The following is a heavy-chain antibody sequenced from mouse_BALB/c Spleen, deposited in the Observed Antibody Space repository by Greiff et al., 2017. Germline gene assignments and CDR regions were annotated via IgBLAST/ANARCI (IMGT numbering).Heavy chain of an antibody. J-gene: IGHJ2*01. CDR1: GYTFTSYW. Sequence: QVQLQQSGAELARPGASVKLSCKASGYTFTSYWMQWVKQRPGQGLEWIGAIYPGDGDTRYTQKFKGKATLTADKSSSTAYMQLSSLASEDSAVYYCASGGYGNFDYWGQGTTLTVSS. D-gene: IGHD2-1*01. CDR3: ASGGYGNFDY. V-gene: IGHV1-87*01. CDR2: IYPGDGDT.